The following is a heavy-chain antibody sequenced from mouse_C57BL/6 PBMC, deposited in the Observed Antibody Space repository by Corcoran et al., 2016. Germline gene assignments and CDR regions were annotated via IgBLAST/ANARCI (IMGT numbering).Heavy chain of an antibody. CDR2: IDPSDSET. J-gene: IGHJ3*01. CDR3: ARASGWLLLLSWFAY. CDR1: GYTFTSYW. D-gene: IGHD2-3*01. V-gene: IGHV1-52*01. Sequence: QVQLQQPGAELVRPGSSVKLSCKASGYTFTSYWMHWVKQRPIQGLEWIGNIDPSDSETHYNQKFKDKATLTVDKSSSTAYMQLSSLTSEDSVVYYCARASGWLLLLSWFAYWGQGTLVTVSA.